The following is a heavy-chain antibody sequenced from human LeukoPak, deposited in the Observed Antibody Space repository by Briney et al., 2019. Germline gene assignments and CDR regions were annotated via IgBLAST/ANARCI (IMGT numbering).Heavy chain of an antibody. D-gene: IGHD5/OR15-5a*01. V-gene: IGHV1-18*01. CDR1: GYTFSNYG. Sequence: GASVKVSCKASGYTFSNYGISWVRQAPGQGLEWLGWASAYNGNTNYAQKFQGRVTMTTDTSTGIAYMELKSLRSDDTAVYYCARAGGVSFVARWFDPWGQGSLVTVSS. CDR2: ASAYNGNT. CDR3: ARAGGVSFVARWFDP. J-gene: IGHJ5*02.